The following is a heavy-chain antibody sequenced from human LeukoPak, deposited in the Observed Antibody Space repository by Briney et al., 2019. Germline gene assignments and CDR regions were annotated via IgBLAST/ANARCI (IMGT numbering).Heavy chain of an antibody. V-gene: IGHV3-43D*03. J-gene: IGHJ6*03. CDR3: ARGFLEWLYDYYYYYMDV. Sequence: PGGSLRLSCAASGFTFSSYSMHWVRQAPGKGLEWVSLISWDGGSTYYADSVKGRFTISRDNSKNSLYLQMNSLRAEDTALYYCARGFLEWLYDYYYYYMDVWGKGTTVTVSS. CDR2: ISWDGGST. D-gene: IGHD3-3*01. CDR1: GFTFSSYS.